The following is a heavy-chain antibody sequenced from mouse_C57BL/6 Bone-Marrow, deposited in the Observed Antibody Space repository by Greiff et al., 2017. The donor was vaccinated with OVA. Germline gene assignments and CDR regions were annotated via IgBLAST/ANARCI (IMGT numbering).Heavy chain of an antibody. V-gene: IGHV7-3*01. CDR3: ARYGPAWFAY. Sequence: EVMLVESGGGLVQPGGSLSLSCAASGFTFTDYYMSWVRQPPGKALEWLGFIRNKANGYTTEYSASVKGRFTISRDNSQSILYLQMDAVGAEDSATYYCARYGPAWFAYWGQGTLVTVSA. CDR2: IRNKANGYTT. J-gene: IGHJ3*01. CDR1: GFTFTDYY.